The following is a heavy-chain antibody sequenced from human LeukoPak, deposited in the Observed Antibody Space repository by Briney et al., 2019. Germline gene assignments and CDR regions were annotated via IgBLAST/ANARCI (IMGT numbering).Heavy chain of an antibody. CDR1: GYTFTGYY. D-gene: IGHD5-18*01. V-gene: IGHV1-69*06. CDR2: IIPIFDTA. CDR3: ARGNVDTALVGFYYYYMDV. J-gene: IGHJ6*03. Sequence: ASVKVSCKASGYTFTGYYMHWVRQAPGQGLEWMGGIIPIFDTANYAQKFEARVTITADKSANTAYMELSSLRSEDTAVYYCARGNVDTALVGFYYYYMDVWGKGTTVTVSS.